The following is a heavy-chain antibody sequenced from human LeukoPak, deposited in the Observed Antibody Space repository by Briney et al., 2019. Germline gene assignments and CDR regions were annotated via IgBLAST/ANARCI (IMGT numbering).Heavy chain of an antibody. Sequence: GGSLRLSCAASGFTFSSNGMHWVRQAPGKGLEWVAFIRYDGSNKYYADSVKGRFTISRDNSKNTLYLQMNNLRAEDTAVYYCAKDLEYCSGGSCYSGIDYWGQGTLVTVSS. CDR2: IRYDGSNK. V-gene: IGHV3-30*02. D-gene: IGHD2-15*01. CDR3: AKDLEYCSGGSCYSGIDY. J-gene: IGHJ4*02. CDR1: GFTFSSNG.